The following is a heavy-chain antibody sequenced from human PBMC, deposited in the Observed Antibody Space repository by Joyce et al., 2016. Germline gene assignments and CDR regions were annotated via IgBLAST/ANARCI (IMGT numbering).Heavy chain of an antibody. CDR3: ARGMPRNAFDV. Sequence: QVQVQESGPGLMKPSETLSLTCTVSGGSVSSFYWSWIRQTAEKGLEFIGRFHASATTYYNPSLKGRVTMSIDTSKNQFSLRLTSVTAADTAVYYCARGMPRNAFDVWGQGTMVTVSS. J-gene: IGHJ3*01. CDR2: FHASATT. V-gene: IGHV4-4*07. CDR1: GGSVSSFY. D-gene: IGHD2-2*01.